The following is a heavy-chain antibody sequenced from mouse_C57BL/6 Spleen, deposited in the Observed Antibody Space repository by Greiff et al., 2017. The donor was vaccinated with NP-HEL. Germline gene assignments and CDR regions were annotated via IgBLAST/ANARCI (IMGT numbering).Heavy chain of an antibody. V-gene: IGHV1-4*01. D-gene: IGHD1-1*01. CDR1: GYTFTSYT. J-gene: IGHJ1*03. CDR3: ARSHYYGSSYWYFDV. Sequence: VKLQQSGAELARPGASVKMSCKASGYTFTSYTMHWVKQRPGQGLEWIGYINPSSGYTKYNQKFKDKATLTADKSSSTAYMQLSSLTSEDSAVYYCARSHYYGSSYWYFDVWGTGTTVTVSS. CDR2: INPSSGYT.